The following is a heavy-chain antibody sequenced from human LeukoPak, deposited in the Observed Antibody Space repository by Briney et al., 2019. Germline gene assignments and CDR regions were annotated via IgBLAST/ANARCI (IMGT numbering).Heavy chain of an antibody. Sequence: GGSLRLSCATSGFTFSSYAMTWVRQAPGKGPEWVSSISGRTGHITYRDSVKGRFTISRDNSKNTIYLQMSSLRVEDTAVYYCAKDGLVWGQGTAVTVSS. CDR3: AKDGLV. CDR2: ISGRTGHI. J-gene: IGHJ3*01. V-gene: IGHV3-23*01. CDR1: GFTFSSYA.